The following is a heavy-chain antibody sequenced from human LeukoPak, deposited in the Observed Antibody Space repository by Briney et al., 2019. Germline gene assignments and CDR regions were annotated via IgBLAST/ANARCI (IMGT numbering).Heavy chain of an antibody. CDR3: ARDAVAGAFDI. Sequence: PGGSLRLSCAASGFTFSSYSMNWVRQAPGKGLEWVSTISGSGSTTYYADSVKGRFTISRDNAKNSLYLQMNSLRAEDTAVYYCARDAVAGAFDIWGQGTMVTVSS. CDR2: ISGSGSTT. D-gene: IGHD6-19*01. CDR1: GFTFSSYS. V-gene: IGHV3-21*04. J-gene: IGHJ3*02.